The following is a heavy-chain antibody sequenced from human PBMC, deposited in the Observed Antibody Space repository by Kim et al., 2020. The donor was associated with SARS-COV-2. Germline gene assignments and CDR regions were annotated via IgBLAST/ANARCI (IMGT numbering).Heavy chain of an antibody. CDR3: ARDQSGSFL. D-gene: IGHD1-26*01. J-gene: IGHJ4*02. V-gene: IGHV4-61*01. Sequence: SETLSLTCTVSGGSVSSGSYYWSWIRQSPGRGLEWIGYIYYSGRTNYNPSLKSRVTISIDTSKNQFSLKLRSVSAADTAVYYCARDQSGSFLWGQGTLVTVSS. CDR1: GGSVSSGSYY. CDR2: IYYSGRT.